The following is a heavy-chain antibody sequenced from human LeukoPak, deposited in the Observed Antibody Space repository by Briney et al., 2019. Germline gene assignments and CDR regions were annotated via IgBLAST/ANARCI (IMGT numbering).Heavy chain of an antibody. V-gene: IGHV5-51*01. Sequence: GGSLRLSCAASGFTFSHYAMSWVRQAPGKGLEWMGIIYPGDSDTRYSPSFQGQVTISADKSISTAYLQWSSLKASDTAMYYCARQIYSYGSSWGFDPWGQGTLVTVSS. J-gene: IGHJ5*02. D-gene: IGHD5-18*01. CDR3: ARQIYSYGSSWGFDP. CDR1: GFTFSHYA. CDR2: IYPGDSDT.